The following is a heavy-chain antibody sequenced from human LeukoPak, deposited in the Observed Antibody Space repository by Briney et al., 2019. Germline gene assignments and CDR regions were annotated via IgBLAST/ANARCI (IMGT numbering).Heavy chain of an antibody. D-gene: IGHD2-2*03. CDR3: ARSLDSTRFDY. CDR1: GYTFTGYG. V-gene: IGHV1-8*02. CDR2: MNPNSGNT. J-gene: IGHJ4*02. Sequence: ASVKVSCKTFGYTFTGYGFNWVRQAPGQGLEWMGWMNPNSGNTGYAQKFQGRVTMTRNTSISTAYMELSSLRSEDTAVYYCARSLDSTRFDYWGQGTLVTVSS.